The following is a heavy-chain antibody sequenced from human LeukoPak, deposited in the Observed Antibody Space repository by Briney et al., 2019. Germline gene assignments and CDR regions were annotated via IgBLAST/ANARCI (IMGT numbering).Heavy chain of an antibody. CDR1: GFTFDDYA. CDR2: ISWNSGSI. V-gene: IGHV3-9*01. Sequence: SGGSLRLSCAASGFTFDDYAMHWVRQAPGKGLEWVSGISWNSGSIGYADSVKGRFTISRDNAKNSLYLQMNSLRAEDTAVYYCAKVGCSSTSCPYYYYYMDVWGKGTTVTVSS. D-gene: IGHD2-2*01. J-gene: IGHJ6*03. CDR3: AKVGCSSTSCPYYYYYMDV.